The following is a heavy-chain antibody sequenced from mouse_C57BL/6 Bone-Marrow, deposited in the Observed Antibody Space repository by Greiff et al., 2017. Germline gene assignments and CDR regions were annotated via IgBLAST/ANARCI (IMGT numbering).Heavy chain of an antibody. D-gene: IGHD1-1*01. CDR3: ARSPPTVVDYYAMDY. V-gene: IGHV1-7*01. CDR2: INPSSGYT. J-gene: IGHJ4*01. CDR1: GYTFTSYW. Sequence: QVQLQQSGAELAKPGASVKLSCKASGYTFTSYWMHWVKQRPGQGLEWIGYINPSSGYTKYNQKFKDKATLTADESSSTAYMQLSSLTYEDSAVYYCARSPPTVVDYYAMDYWGQGTSVTVSS.